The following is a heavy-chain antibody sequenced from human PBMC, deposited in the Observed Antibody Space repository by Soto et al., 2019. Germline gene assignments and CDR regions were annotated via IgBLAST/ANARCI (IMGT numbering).Heavy chain of an antibody. D-gene: IGHD5-12*01. Sequence: QLQLEESGPGLVKPSETLSLTCTVSGGSISSSSYYWGWTRQSPGKGLEWIGSFYYSGSTYYSPSLKSRVTISGDTAKKQISLRLRSVTATDTAVYYCARISVASRYMDVWGKGATVTVSS. CDR2: FYYSGST. V-gene: IGHV4-39*01. CDR3: ARISVASRYMDV. CDR1: GGSISSSSYY. J-gene: IGHJ6*03.